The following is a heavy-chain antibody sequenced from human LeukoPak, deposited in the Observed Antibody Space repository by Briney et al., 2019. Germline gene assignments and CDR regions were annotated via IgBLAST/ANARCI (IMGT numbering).Heavy chain of an antibody. Sequence: ASVKVSCKASGYTFTGYYMHWVRRAPGQGLEGMGRINPNSGGTNYAQKFQGRVTMTRDTSISAAYMELSRLRSDDTAVYYCAMIASSWYQFDYWGQGTLVTVSS. J-gene: IGHJ4*02. V-gene: IGHV1-2*06. CDR1: GYTFTGYY. D-gene: IGHD6-13*01. CDR3: AMIASSWYQFDY. CDR2: INPNSGGT.